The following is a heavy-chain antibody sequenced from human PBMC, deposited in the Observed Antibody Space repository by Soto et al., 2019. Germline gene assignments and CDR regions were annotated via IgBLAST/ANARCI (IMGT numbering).Heavy chain of an antibody. CDR3: ARDLRIAAAGSLYYYYGMDV. CDR1: GFTFSSYW. J-gene: IGHJ6*02. D-gene: IGHD6-13*01. CDR2: IKQDGSEK. V-gene: IGHV3-7*03. Sequence: EVQLVESGGGLVQPGGSLRLSCAASGFTFSSYWMSWVSQAPGKGLEWVANIKQDGSEKYYVDSVKGRFTISRDNAKNSLYLQMNSLRAEDTAVYYCARDLRIAAAGSLYYYYGMDVWGQGTTVTVSS.